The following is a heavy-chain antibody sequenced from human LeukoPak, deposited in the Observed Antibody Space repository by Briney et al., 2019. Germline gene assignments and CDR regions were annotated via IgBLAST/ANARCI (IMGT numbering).Heavy chain of an antibody. D-gene: IGHD6-19*01. Sequence: PGGSLRLSCAASGFTFCDYGMSWVRQAPGKGLEWVSGINWNGGSTGYADSVKGRFTISRDNAKNSLYLQMNSLRAEDTALYYCARDCPPQYSSGWHAWFDPWGQGTLVTVSS. CDR2: INWNGGST. CDR1: GFTFCDYG. CDR3: ARDCPPQYSSGWHAWFDP. V-gene: IGHV3-20*04. J-gene: IGHJ5*02.